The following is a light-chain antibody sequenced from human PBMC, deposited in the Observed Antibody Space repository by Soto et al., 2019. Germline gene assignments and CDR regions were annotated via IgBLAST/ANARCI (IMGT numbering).Light chain of an antibody. CDR3: CSYAGTYTGV. CDR1: SSDVGRYSY. J-gene: IGLJ1*01. Sequence: QSALTQPLSVSGSPGQSVSISCTGTSSDVGRYSYVSWYQQHPGKAPKLMIYDVSERPSGVPDRFSGSKSGNTASLTISGLQAEDEADYYCCSYAGTYTGVFGTGTKVTV. CDR2: DVS. V-gene: IGLV2-11*01.